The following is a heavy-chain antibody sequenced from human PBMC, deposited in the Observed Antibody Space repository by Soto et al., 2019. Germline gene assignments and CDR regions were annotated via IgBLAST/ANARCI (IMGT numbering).Heavy chain of an antibody. CDR3: AHSDPSDDFWSGSPFH. Sequence: SGPTLVNPTQTLTLTCTFSGLSLSTSGVAVGWIRQPPGKTLEWLALIYWDDNPRYSPSLKNRLTVTKDTSRNQVVLTMTNMDPVDTGTYYCAHSDPSDDFWSGSPFHWGQGSQVTVS. CDR1: GLSLSTSGVA. J-gene: IGHJ4*02. V-gene: IGHV2-5*02. CDR2: IYWDDNP. D-gene: IGHD3-3*01.